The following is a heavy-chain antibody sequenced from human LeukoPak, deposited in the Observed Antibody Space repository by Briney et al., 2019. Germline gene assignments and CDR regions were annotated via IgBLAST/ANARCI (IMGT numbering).Heavy chain of an antibody. CDR3: ASHAHDYDSSGYFDS. CDR1: RLTFNSNA. J-gene: IGHJ4*02. Sequence: SGGSLRLSCVVSRLTFNSNAMYWVRQAPGKGLEWVSGISVSGGSEYYADSVKGRFSVSRDNSKQTVYLQMNSLRAEDTAVYFCASHAHDYDSSGYFDSWGQGALVTVSS. D-gene: IGHD3-22*01. CDR2: ISVSGGSE. V-gene: IGHV3-23*01.